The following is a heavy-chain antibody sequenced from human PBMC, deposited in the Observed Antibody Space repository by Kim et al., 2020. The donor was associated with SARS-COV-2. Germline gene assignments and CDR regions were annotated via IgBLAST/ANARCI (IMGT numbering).Heavy chain of an antibody. V-gene: IGHV3-11*01. Sequence: GGSLRLSCAASGFTFSDYYMSWIRQAPGKGLEWVSYISSSGSTIYYADSVKGRFTISRDNAKNSLYLQMNSLRAEDTAVYYCARGTTIFGVVIVYYYYGMDVWGQGTTVTVSS. CDR2: ISSSGSTI. J-gene: IGHJ6*02. D-gene: IGHD3-3*01. CDR1: GFTFSDYY. CDR3: ARGTTIFGVVIVYYYYGMDV.